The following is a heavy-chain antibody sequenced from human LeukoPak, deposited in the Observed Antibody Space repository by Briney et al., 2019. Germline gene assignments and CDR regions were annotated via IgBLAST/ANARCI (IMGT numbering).Heavy chain of an antibody. CDR1: GFTFSSYA. V-gene: IGHV3-23*01. D-gene: IGHD1-26*01. CDR3: AKGETYRLSYYYYYMDV. J-gene: IGHJ6*03. Sequence: GGSLRLSCVASGFTFSSYAMSWVRQAPGKGLEWVSSITGSGGSTYYADSVKGRFTISRDNSKSTLYLQLNSLRAEDTAVYYCAKGETYRLSYYYYYMDVWGKGTTVTVSS. CDR2: ITGSGGST.